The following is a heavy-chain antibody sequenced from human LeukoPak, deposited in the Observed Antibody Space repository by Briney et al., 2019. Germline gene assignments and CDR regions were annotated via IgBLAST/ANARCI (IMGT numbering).Heavy chain of an antibody. D-gene: IGHD5-12*01. J-gene: IGHJ3*02. CDR1: GDSVSSNSAA. CDR2: TYFRSRWYY. Sequence: SQTLSLTCVISGDSVSSNSAAWNWIRQSPSRGLEWLGRTYFRSRWYYDYAVSLKGRITINPDTSKNQFSLQPRSVIPEDTSLYARDSGYGLDALDIWGQGTMVTVSS. CDR3: DSGYGLDALDI. V-gene: IGHV6-1*01.